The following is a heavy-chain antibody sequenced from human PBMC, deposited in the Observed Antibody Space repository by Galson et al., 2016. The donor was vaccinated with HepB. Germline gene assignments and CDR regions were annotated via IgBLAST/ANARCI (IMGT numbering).Heavy chain of an antibody. CDR2: IYFTGAT. J-gene: IGHJ2*01. CDR3: ARHQAINRYFDL. Sequence: ETLSLTCTVSGGSISSIGAYWGWIRQPPGKGLEWIGSIYFTGATYYNPSPTSRLTISVDTFKNQVSLRLNSVTAADTTIYYCARHQAINRYFDLWGRGTLVTVSS. D-gene: IGHD2-2*02. V-gene: IGHV4-39*01. CDR1: GGSISSIGAY.